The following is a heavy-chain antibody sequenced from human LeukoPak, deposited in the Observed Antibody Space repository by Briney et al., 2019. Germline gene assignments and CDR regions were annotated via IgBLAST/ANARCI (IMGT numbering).Heavy chain of an antibody. Sequence: SETLSLTCAVYGGSFSGYYWSWIRQPPGKGLEWIGEINHSGSTNYNPSLKSRVTISVDTSKNQFSLKLSSVTAADTAVYYCAITYYDSSGYYFDYWGQGTLVAVSS. CDR3: AITYYDSSGYYFDY. J-gene: IGHJ4*02. CDR2: INHSGST. D-gene: IGHD3-22*01. V-gene: IGHV4-34*01. CDR1: GGSFSGYY.